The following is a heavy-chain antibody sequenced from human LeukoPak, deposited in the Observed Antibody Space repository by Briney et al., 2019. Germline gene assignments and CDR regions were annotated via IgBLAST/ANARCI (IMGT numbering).Heavy chain of an antibody. CDR1: GFTFDDYA. CDR3: AKGQYYYDSSGYYYRSYFDY. J-gene: IGHJ4*02. Sequence: GRSLTLSCAASGFTFDDYAMHWVRQAPGKGLEWVSGISWNSGSIGYADSVKGRFTISRDNAKNSLYLQMNSLRAEDTALYYCAKGQYYYDSSGYYYRSYFDYWGQGPLVTVSS. V-gene: IGHV3-9*01. CDR2: ISWNSGSI. D-gene: IGHD3-22*01.